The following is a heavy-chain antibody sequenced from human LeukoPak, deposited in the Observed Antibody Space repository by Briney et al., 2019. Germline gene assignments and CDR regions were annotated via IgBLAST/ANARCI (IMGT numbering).Heavy chain of an antibody. CDR2: IRGDGSER. V-gene: IGHV3-7*01. Sequence: GGSLRLSCAAAGLTFSSEWMTWVRQAPGKGLEWVSNIRGDGSERFYVGYLKGRFTISRDNAKNSLYLQMNSLRVDDTAVYYCVREGPPQGRPWSGWYPFDFWGQGILVTVSS. CDR3: VREGPPQGRPWSGWYPFDF. CDR1: GLTFSSEW. D-gene: IGHD3-3*01. J-gene: IGHJ4*02.